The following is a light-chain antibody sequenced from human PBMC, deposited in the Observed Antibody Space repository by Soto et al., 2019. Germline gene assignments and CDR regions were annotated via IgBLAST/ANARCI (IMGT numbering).Light chain of an antibody. Sequence: QSVRSQPASVSGSPGHSITISCTGTSSDVGGFEYVSWYQHQPGKAPKLMIYEVSNRPSGVSNRFSGSKSGNTASLTISGLQAEEEADYYCSSYTSRGTIVFGTGTKVTVL. CDR1: SSDVGGFEY. J-gene: IGLJ1*01. V-gene: IGLV2-14*01. CDR2: EVS. CDR3: SSYTSRGTIV.